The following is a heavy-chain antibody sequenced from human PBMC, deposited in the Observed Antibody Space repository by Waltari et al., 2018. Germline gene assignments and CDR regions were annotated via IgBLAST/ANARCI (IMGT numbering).Heavy chain of an antibody. D-gene: IGHD3-22*01. CDR1: GFTFSSYD. V-gene: IGHV3-13*01. CDR2: IGTAGDT. Sequence: EVQLVESGGGLVQPGGSLRLSCAASGFTFSSYDMHWVRQATGKGLEWVSAIGTAGDTYYLGSVKGRFTISRDNSKNTLYLQMNSLRAEDTAVYYCARAGGAYDSPGYFDYWGQGTLVTVSS. J-gene: IGHJ4*02. CDR3: ARAGGAYDSPGYFDY.